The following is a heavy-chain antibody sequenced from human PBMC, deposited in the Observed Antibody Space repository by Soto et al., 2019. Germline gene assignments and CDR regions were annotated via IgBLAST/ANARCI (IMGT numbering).Heavy chain of an antibody. CDR1: GFTFYSYA. Sequence: EVQLLESGGGLVQPGGSLRLSCAASGFTFYSYAMTWVRQAPGKGLGWVSSISGGGGSTYYADSVKGRFTISRDSSKNTLYLQMNSLRTEDTAVYYCAKAHSFVELGTFDYWGQGSLVTVSS. D-gene: IGHD1-7*01. CDR3: AKAHSFVELGTFDY. CDR2: ISGGGGST. V-gene: IGHV3-23*01. J-gene: IGHJ4*02.